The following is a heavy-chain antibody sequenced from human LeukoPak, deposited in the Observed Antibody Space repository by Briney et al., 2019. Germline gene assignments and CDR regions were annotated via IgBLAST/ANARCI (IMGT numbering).Heavy chain of an antibody. CDR3: ARGPNFGDYVDFLDY. CDR2: IKQGGSDI. D-gene: IGHD4-17*01. Sequence: GGSLRLSCAASGFTFSSHWMTWVRQAPGKGLEWVANIKQGGSDIYYVDSVKGRFTISRDDAKNSLYLQMSSLRAQHTAVYYCARGPNFGDYVDFLDYWGQGALVTVSS. J-gene: IGHJ4*02. CDR1: GFTFSSHW. V-gene: IGHV3-7*01.